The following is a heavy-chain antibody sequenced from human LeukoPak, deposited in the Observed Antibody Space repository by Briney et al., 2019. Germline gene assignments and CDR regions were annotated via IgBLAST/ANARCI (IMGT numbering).Heavy chain of an antibody. CDR2: ISYDGSNK. Sequence: QTGGSLRLSCAASGFTFSSYGMHWVRQAPGKGLEWVAVISYDGSNKYYADSVKGRFTISRDNSKNTLYLQMNSLRAEDTAVYYCARYTGSYQRVDHWGQGTLITVSS. J-gene: IGHJ4*02. V-gene: IGHV3-30*03. D-gene: IGHD1-26*01. CDR3: ARYTGSYQRVDH. CDR1: GFTFSSYG.